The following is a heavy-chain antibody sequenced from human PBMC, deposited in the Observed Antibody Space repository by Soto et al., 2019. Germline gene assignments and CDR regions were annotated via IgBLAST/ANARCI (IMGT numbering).Heavy chain of an antibody. Sequence: QVQLVESGGGVVQPGRSLRLSCAASGFTFSSYAMHWVRQAPGKGLEWVAVISYDGSNKYYADSVKGRFTISRDNSKNTLYLQMNSLRAEDTAVYYCARGSDGATALFLGWGQGTLVTVSS. CDR3: ARGSDGATALFLG. CDR1: GFTFSSYA. J-gene: IGHJ4*02. CDR2: ISYDGSNK. V-gene: IGHV3-30-3*01. D-gene: IGHD5-12*01.